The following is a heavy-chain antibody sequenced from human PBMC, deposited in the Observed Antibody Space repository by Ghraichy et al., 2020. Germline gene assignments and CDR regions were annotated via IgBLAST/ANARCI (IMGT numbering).Heavy chain of an antibody. V-gene: IGHV3-30*18. J-gene: IGHJ2*01. CDR3: AKDYGSGSYYVYWYFDL. D-gene: IGHD3-10*01. CDR1: GFTFSSYG. Sequence: GSLRLSCAASGFTFSSYGMHWVRQAPGKGLEWVAVISYDGSNKYYADSVKGRFTISRDNSKNTLYLQMNSLRAEDTAVYYCAKDYGSGSYYVYWYFDLWGRGTLVTVSS. CDR2: ISYDGSNK.